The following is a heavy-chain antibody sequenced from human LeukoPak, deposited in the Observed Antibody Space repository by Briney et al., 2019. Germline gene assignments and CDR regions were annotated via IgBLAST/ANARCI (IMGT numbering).Heavy chain of an antibody. CDR1: GFTFSSYS. D-gene: IGHD3-9*01. Sequence: PGGSLRLSCAASGFTFSSYSMNWVRQAPGKGLEWVSSISSSSSYIYYADSVKGRFTISRDNAKNSLYLQMNSLRAEDTAVYYCARGGAYYDILTGYDYWGQGTLVTVSS. CDR2: ISSSSSYI. V-gene: IGHV3-21*01. J-gene: IGHJ4*02. CDR3: ARGGAYYDILTGYDY.